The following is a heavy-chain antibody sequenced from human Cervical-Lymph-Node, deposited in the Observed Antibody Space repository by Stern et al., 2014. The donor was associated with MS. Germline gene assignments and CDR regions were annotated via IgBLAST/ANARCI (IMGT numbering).Heavy chain of an antibody. Sequence: VQLVESGAEVKKPGASVKVSCKASGYTFTNYYMHWVQQAPGQGLEWMGMINPSGDITRNALKFQGRITMTRDTSTSTVYMELSSLRSADVAIYYCASGRLGYWGQGTLVTVSS. CDR3: ASGRLGY. CDR1: GYTFTNYY. J-gene: IGHJ4*02. V-gene: IGHV1-46*01. CDR2: INPSGDIT.